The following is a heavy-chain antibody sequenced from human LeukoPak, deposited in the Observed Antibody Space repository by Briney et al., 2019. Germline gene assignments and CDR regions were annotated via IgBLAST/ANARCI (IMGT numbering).Heavy chain of an antibody. D-gene: IGHD3-3*01. Sequence: GGSLRLSCAASGXTFGDYTMHWFRQPPGRGLQWVSLITGDGGTTSYAGSVKGRFTISRDNSKNSLYLHMNSLRNEDTALYYCAKGHFGAGHYWGQGTLVTVSS. CDR3: AKGHFGAGHY. CDR1: GXTFGDYT. CDR2: ITGDGGTT. J-gene: IGHJ4*02. V-gene: IGHV3-43*02.